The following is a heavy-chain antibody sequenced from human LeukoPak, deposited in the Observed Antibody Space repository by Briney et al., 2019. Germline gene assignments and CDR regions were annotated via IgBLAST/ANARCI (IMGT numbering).Heavy chain of an antibody. D-gene: IGHD6-13*01. V-gene: IGHV1-2*02. CDR1: GYTFTGYY. Sequence: ASVKVSCKASGYTFTGYYMHWVRQAPGQGLEWMGWINPNSGGTNYAQKFQGRVTMTRDTSISTAYMELSRLRSDDTAVYYCARDKGYSSSWYRDFWFDPWGQGTLVTVSS. CDR2: INPNSGGT. CDR3: ARDKGYSSSWYRDFWFDP. J-gene: IGHJ5*02.